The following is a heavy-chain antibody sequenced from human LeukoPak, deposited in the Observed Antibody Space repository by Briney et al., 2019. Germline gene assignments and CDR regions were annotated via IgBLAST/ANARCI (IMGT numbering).Heavy chain of an antibody. CDR2: INQDGNLK. Sequence: GGSLSLSCAASVFSCRIYWMNCVRKVPGEGLGCVCNINQDGNLKYYVDSVKGLFPIYRDNAKNSLYLQMKSLRAEDTALYSCARDCCASGRHDIWGQGTMVTVSS. J-gene: IGHJ3*02. CDR3: ARDCCASGRHDI. V-gene: IGHV3-7*01. D-gene: IGHD3-10*01. CDR1: VFSCRIYW.